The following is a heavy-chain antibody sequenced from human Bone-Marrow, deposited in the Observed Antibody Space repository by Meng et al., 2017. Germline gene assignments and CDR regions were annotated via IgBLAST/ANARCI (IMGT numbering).Heavy chain of an antibody. D-gene: IGHD1-26*01. CDR3: ARAIVGATIRPRAYGMDV. J-gene: IGHJ6*02. V-gene: IGHV3-30*04. CDR2: ISYDGSNK. CDR1: GFTFSSYA. Sequence: GGSLRLSCAASGFTFSSYAMHWVRQAPGKGLERVAVISYDGSNKYYADSVKGRFTISRDNSKNTLYLQMNSLRAEDTAVYYCARAIVGATIRPRAYGMDVWGQGTTVTVSS.